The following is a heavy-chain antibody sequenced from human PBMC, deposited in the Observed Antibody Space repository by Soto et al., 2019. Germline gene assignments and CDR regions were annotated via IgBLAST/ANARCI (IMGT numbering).Heavy chain of an antibody. CDR3: ARDLGVHRFGELGLDY. D-gene: IGHD3-10*01. V-gene: IGHV3-9*01. CDR2: ISWNSGSI. Sequence: GGSLRLSCAASGFTFDDYAMHWVRQAPGKGLEWVSGISWNSGSIGYVDSVKGRFTISRDNAKNSLYLQMNSLRAEDTAVYYCARDLGVHRFGELGLDYWGQGTLVTVSS. J-gene: IGHJ4*02. CDR1: GFTFDDYA.